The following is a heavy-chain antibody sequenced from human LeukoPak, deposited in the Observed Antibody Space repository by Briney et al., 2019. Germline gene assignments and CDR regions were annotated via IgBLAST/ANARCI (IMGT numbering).Heavy chain of an antibody. J-gene: IGHJ5*02. CDR3: ASSYYSGSPGGWFDP. CDR2: IYYSGST. V-gene: IGHV4-39*07. Sequence: PSETLSLTCTVSGGSISSSSYYWGWIRQPPGKGLEWIGSIYYSGSTYYNPSLKSRVTISVDTSKNQFSLKLSSVTAADTAVYYCASSYYSGSPGGWFDPWGQGTLVTVSS. CDR1: GGSISSSSYY. D-gene: IGHD1-26*01.